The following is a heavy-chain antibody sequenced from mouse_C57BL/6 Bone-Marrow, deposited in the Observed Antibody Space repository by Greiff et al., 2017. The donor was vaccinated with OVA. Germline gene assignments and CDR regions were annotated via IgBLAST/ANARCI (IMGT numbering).Heavy chain of an antibody. CDR3: AREKDYSNWGYYFDY. D-gene: IGHD2-5*01. CDR1: GISITTGNYR. CDR2: IYYSGTI. Sequence: EVKLVESGPGLVKPSQTVFLTCTVTGISITTGNYRWSWIRQFPGNKLEWIGYIYYSGTITYNPSLTSRTTITRDTPKNQFFLEMNSLTAEDTATYYCAREKDYSNWGYYFDYWGQGTTLTVSS. J-gene: IGHJ2*01. V-gene: IGHV3-5*01.